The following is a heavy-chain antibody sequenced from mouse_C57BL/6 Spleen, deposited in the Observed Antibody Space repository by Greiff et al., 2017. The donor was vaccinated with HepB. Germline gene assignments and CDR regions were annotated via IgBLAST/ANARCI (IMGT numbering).Heavy chain of an antibody. CDR3: ARERDYYGSSIYYFDY. CDR1: GYTFTSYG. V-gene: IGHV1-81*01. CDR2: IYPRSGNT. Sequence: QVQLQQSGAELARPGASVKLSCKASGYTFTSYGISWVKQRTGQGLEWIGEIYPRSGNTYYNEKFKGKATLTADKSSSTAYMELRSLTSEDSAVYFCARERDYYGSSIYYFDYWGLGTTLTVSS. D-gene: IGHD1-1*01. J-gene: IGHJ2*01.